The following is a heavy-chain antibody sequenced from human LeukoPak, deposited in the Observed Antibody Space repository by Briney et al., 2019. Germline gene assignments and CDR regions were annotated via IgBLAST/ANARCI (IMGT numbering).Heavy chain of an antibody. CDR1: GGSISSSSYY. V-gene: IGHV4-39*01. D-gene: IGHD4-17*01. CDR3: ARGARTVTRGGWFDP. CDR2: IYYSGST. Sequence: PSETLSLTCTVSGGSISSSSYYWGWIRQPPGKGLEWIGSIYYSGSTYYNPSLKSRVTISVDTSKNQFSLKLSSVTAADTAVYYCARGARTVTRGGWFDPWGQGTLVTVSS. J-gene: IGHJ5*02.